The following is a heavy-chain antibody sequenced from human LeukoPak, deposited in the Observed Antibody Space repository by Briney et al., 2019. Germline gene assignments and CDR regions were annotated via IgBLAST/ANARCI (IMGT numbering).Heavy chain of an antibody. J-gene: IGHJ3*02. CDR2: IYYSGST. CDR3: ASSLKYSSSWYRPSGAFDI. CDR1: GGSISSYY. V-gene: IGHV4-59*08. Sequence: SGTLSLTCTVSGGSISSYYWSWIRQPPGKGLEWIGYIYYSGSTNYNPSLKSRVTISVDTSKNQFSLKLGSVTAADTAVYYCASSLKYSSSWYRPSGAFDIWGQGTMVTVSS. D-gene: IGHD6-13*01.